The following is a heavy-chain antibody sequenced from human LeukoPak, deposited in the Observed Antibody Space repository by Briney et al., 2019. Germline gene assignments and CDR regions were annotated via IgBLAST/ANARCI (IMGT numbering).Heavy chain of an antibody. V-gene: IGHV3-23*01. J-gene: IGHJ4*02. Sequence: GGSLRLSCAASGFTFSSYAMSWVRQAPGKGLEWVSVISGSGASTYYADSVKGRFTISRDNSKNTLYLQMNSLRAEDTAVYYCAKMRFGVTARYYFDYWGQGTLVTVSS. CDR3: AKMRFGVTARYYFDY. D-gene: IGHD3-10*01. CDR2: ISGSGAST. CDR1: GFTFSSYA.